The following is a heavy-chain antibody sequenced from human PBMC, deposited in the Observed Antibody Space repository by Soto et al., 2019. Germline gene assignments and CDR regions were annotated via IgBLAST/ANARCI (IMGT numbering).Heavy chain of an antibody. CDR3: ARDLWGYCGTDCYPLDV. CDR1: GGSISSYY. Sequence: SETLSLSCTVSGGSISSYYWSWIRQPPGKGLEWIGYMYNTGSTVYNPSFKSRVTISVDTSKNQLSLKLNSVTAADTAVYYCARDLWGYCGTDCYPLDVRAQRTTVTGSS. J-gene: IGHJ6*02. CDR2: MYNTGST. D-gene: IGHD2-21*02. V-gene: IGHV4-59*01.